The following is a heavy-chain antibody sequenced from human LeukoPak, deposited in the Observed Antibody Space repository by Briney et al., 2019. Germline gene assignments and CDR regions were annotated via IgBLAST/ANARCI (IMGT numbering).Heavy chain of an antibody. CDR3: ARSMAQGDYYYYGMDV. CDR1: GFTFSRYS. V-gene: IGHV3-21*01. CDR2: ISSSSSYI. J-gene: IGHJ6*02. D-gene: IGHD2/OR15-2a*01. Sequence: GGSLRLSCAASGFTFSRYSMNWVRQAPGKGLEWVSSISSSSSYIYYADSVKGRFTISRDNAKNSLYLQMNSLRAEDTAVYYCARSMAQGDYYYYGMDVWGQGTTVTASS.